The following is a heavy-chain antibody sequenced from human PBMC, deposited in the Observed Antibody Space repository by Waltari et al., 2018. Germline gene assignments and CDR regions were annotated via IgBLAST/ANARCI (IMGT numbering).Heavy chain of an antibody. D-gene: IGHD3-10*01. J-gene: IGHJ4*02. Sequence: QVQLQESGPGLVKPSQTLSLTCTVSGGSISSGSYYWSWIRQPAGKGLEWIGRIYTSGSTNYNPALKRRVTISVDTSKNQFSLKLSSVTAADTAVYYCARARAHYYGSGNIFDYWGQGTLVTVSS. V-gene: IGHV4-61*02. CDR2: IYTSGST. CDR1: GGSISSGSYY. CDR3: ARARAHYYGSGNIFDY.